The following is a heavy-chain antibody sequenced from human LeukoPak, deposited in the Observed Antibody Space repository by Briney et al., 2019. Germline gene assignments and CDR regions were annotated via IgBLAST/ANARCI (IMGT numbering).Heavy chain of an antibody. D-gene: IGHD3-10*01. CDR1: GGSISNYY. Sequence: SETLSLTCTVSGGSISNYYWNWIRQPPGKGLEWIGFIYSSGTTNYNPSLKSRLSFSIDTSKNQFSLKLTSMTAADTAVYYCAKVAKYYYGSGSYYRWFDPWGQGTLVTVSS. CDR2: IYSSGTT. J-gene: IGHJ5*02. CDR3: AKVAKYYYGSGSYYRWFDP. V-gene: IGHV4-59*01.